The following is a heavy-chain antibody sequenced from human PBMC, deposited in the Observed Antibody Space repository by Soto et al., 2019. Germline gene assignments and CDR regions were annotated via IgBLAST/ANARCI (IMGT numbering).Heavy chain of an antibody. CDR3: AKDLIAAAGPAEADY. CDR1: GFTFSSYA. Sequence: PWGSLRLSCAASGFTFSSYAMSCVRQAPGKGLEWVSAISGSGVSTYYADSVKGRFTISRDNSKNTLYLQMNSLRAEDTAVYYCAKDLIAAAGPAEADYWGQGTLVTVSS. CDR2: ISGSGVST. J-gene: IGHJ4*02. D-gene: IGHD6-13*01. V-gene: IGHV3-23*01.